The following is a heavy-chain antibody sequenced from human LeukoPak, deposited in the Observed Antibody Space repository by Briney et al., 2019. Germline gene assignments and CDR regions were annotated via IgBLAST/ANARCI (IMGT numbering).Heavy chain of an antibody. J-gene: IGHJ4*02. CDR3: ARHIARDYVWGSYRGGAGFDY. CDR2: INHSGST. Sequence: SETLSLTCAVYGGSFSGYYWSWIRQPPGKGLEWIGEINHSGSTNYNPSLKSRVTISVDTSKNQFSLKLSSATAADTAVYYCARHIARDYVWGSYRGGAGFDYWGQGTLVTVSS. D-gene: IGHD3-16*02. V-gene: IGHV4-34*01. CDR1: GGSFSGYY.